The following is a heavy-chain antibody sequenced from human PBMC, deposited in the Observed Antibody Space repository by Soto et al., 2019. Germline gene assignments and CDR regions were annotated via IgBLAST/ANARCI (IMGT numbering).Heavy chain of an antibody. J-gene: IGHJ5*02. D-gene: IGHD2-2*02. V-gene: IGHV3-74*01. CDR1: GFTFSSYW. CDR3: ARSIPFDARFDP. Sequence: GGSLRLSCAASGFTFSSYWMHRVRQAPGKGLVWVSRINSDGSSTSYADSVKGRFTISRDNAKNTLYLQMNSLRAEDTAAYYCARSIPFDARFDPWGQGTLVTVSS. CDR2: INSDGSST.